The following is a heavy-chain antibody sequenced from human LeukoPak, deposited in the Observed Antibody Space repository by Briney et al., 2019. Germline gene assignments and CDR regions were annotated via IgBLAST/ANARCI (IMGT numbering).Heavy chain of an antibody. D-gene: IGHD4-17*01. V-gene: IGHV4-34*01. CDR1: GGSFSGYY. Sequence: PSETLSLTCAVYGGSFSGYYWSWIRQPPGKGLEWIGEINHSGSTNYNPSLKSRVTISVDTSKNQFSLKLSSVTAADTAVYYCARVGLYGDSVGEYYFDYWGQGTLVTVSS. CDR2: INHSGST. CDR3: ARVGLYGDSVGEYYFDY. J-gene: IGHJ4*02.